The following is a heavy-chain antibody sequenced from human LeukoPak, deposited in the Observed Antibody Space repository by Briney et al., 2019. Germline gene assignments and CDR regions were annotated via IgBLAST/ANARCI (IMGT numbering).Heavy chain of an antibody. D-gene: IGHD1-26*01. Sequence: GRSLRLSCAASGFTFSSYAMHWVRQAPGKGLEWVAVISYDGSNKYYADSVKGRFTISRDNSENTLYLQMNSLRAEDTAVCYCARDRVGATDYFDYWGQGTLVTVSS. J-gene: IGHJ4*02. V-gene: IGHV3-30-3*01. CDR2: ISYDGSNK. CDR3: ARDRVGATDYFDY. CDR1: GFTFSSYA.